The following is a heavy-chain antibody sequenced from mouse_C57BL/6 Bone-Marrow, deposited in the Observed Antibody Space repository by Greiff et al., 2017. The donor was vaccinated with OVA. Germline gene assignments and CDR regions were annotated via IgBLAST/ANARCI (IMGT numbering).Heavy chain of an antibody. D-gene: IGHD2-1*01. CDR1: GFNIKDDY. CDR3: TSYGNFDY. V-gene: IGHV14-4*01. Sequence: EVQLQESGAELVRPGASVKLSCTASGFNIKDDYMHWVKQRPEQGLEWLGWIDPENGDTEYASKFQGKATITADTSSTTAYLQLSSLTSEETAVYYCTSYGNFDYWGQGTTLTVSS. CDR2: IDPENGDT. J-gene: IGHJ2*01.